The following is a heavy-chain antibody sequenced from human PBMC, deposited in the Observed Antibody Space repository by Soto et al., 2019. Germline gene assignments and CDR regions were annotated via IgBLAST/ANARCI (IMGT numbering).Heavy chain of an antibody. V-gene: IGHV3-23*01. Sequence: GGSLRLSCAASGFTFSSYAMSWVRQAPGKGLEWVSAISGSGGSTYYADSVKGRFTISRDNSKNTLYLQMNSLRAEDTAVYYCAKGLYCSGGSCYSYFDYWGQGTLVTVSS. CDR2: ISGSGGST. CDR1: GFTFSSYA. J-gene: IGHJ4*02. D-gene: IGHD2-15*01. CDR3: AKGLYCSGGSCYSYFDY.